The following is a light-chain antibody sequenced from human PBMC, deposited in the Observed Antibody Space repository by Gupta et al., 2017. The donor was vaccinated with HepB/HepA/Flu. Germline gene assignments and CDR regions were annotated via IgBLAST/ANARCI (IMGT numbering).Light chain of an antibody. Sequence: DIVMTQSPESLAVSLGERAAINCKSSQSVLYSSRNKNYLAWYQQRPGQPPKLLIYWASTRESGVPDRISGRASGTYIPLIISILHAEDVTVYYCQQYDSTPNTFGPGTKLEIK. CDR3: QQYDSTPNT. CDR2: WAS. J-gene: IGKJ2*01. CDR1: QSVLYSSRNKNY. V-gene: IGKV4-1*01.